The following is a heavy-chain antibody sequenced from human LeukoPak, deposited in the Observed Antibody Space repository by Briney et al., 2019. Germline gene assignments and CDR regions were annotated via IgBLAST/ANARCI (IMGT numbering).Heavy chain of an antibody. J-gene: IGHJ5*01. Sequence: KASETLSLTCTVSGGSISSSSYYWGWIRQPPGKGLEWIGSIYYSGSTYYNPSLKSRVTISVDTSKNQFSLKLSSVTAADTAVYYCARADVYYDYVWGSSPFDSWGQGTLVTVSS. CDR3: ARADVYYDYVWGSSPFDS. V-gene: IGHV4-39*07. CDR2: IYYSGST. CDR1: GGSISSSSYY. D-gene: IGHD3-16*01.